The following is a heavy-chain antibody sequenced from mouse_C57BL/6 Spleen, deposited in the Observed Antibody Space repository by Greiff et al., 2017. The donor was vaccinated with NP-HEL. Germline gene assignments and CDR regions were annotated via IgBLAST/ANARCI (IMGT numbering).Heavy chain of an antibody. J-gene: IGHJ2*01. V-gene: IGHV1-82*01. Sequence: QVQLQQSGPELVKPGASVKISCKASGYAFSSSWMNWVKQRPGKGLECIGRIYPGDGDTNYNGKFKGKATLTADKSASTAYMQLISLTSEDSAVYFCARERTTGTGLDYWGQGTTLTVSS. CDR1: GYAFSSSW. CDR2: IYPGDGDT. CDR3: ARERTTGTGLDY. D-gene: IGHD4-1*02.